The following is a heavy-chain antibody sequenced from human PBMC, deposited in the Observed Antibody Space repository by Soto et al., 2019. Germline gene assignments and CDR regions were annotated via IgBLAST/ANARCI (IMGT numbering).Heavy chain of an antibody. CDR3: AREDIVLVPAAMYYYYGMDV. D-gene: IGHD2-2*01. J-gene: IGHJ6*02. V-gene: IGHV3-33*01. CDR1: GFTFSSYG. Sequence: QVQLVESGGGVVQPGRSLRLSCAASGFTFSSYGMHWVRQAPGKGLEWVAVIWYDGSNKYYADSVKGRFTISRDNSKNTLYLQMNSLRAEDTAVYYCAREDIVLVPAAMYYYYGMDVWGQGTTVTVSS. CDR2: IWYDGSNK.